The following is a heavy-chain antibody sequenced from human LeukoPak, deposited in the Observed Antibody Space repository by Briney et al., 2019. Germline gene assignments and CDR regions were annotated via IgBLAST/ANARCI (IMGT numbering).Heavy chain of an antibody. CDR2: IYTSGST. CDR1: GGSISSYY. CDR3: ARGGVDFDILTGYSSR. J-gene: IGHJ4*02. V-gene: IGHV4-4*07. Sequence: SETLSLTCTVSGGSISSYYWSWIRQPAGEGLEWIGRIYTSGSTNYNPSLKSRVTILADTSKNQFSLKLSSGTAADTAMYYCARGGVDFDILTGYSSRWGQGNLVTVSS. D-gene: IGHD3-9*01.